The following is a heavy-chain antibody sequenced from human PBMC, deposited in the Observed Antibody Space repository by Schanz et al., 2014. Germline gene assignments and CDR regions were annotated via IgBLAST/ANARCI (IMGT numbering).Heavy chain of an antibody. Sequence: EVQLLESGGGLIQPGGSLRLSCAASGFTFRSYAMSWVRQAPGKGLEWVSVISGSGDHTHYADSVKGRFTISRDNAKNTLYLQMNSVRAEDSAVYYCTRGSGSRSYGWYYDSWGQGTLVTVSS. CDR2: ISGSGDHT. J-gene: IGHJ4*02. V-gene: IGHV3-23*01. CDR3: TRGSGSRSYGWYYDS. D-gene: IGHD3-10*01. CDR1: GFTFRSYA.